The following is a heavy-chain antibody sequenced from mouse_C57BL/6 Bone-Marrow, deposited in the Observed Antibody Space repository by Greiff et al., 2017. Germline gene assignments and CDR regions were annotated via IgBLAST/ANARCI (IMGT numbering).Heavy chain of an antibody. CDR2: IHPNSGST. Sequence: QVQLQQPGAELVKPGASVKLSCKASGYTFTSYWMHWVKQRPGQGLEWIGMIHPNSGSTNYNEKFKSKTTLTVDKSSSTAYMQLSSLTYEDAAVYDCARGVEFFDYWGQGTTLTVSS. CDR1: GYTFTSYW. V-gene: IGHV1-64*01. CDR3: ARGVEFFDY. J-gene: IGHJ2*01.